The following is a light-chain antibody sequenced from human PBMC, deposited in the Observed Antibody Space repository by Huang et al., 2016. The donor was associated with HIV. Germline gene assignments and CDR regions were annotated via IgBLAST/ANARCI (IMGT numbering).Light chain of an antibody. CDR3: HQYGDSRGT. CDR1: QSVNNNF. Sequence: EIVLTQSPGTLSLSPGERATLSCRARQSVNNNFLAWYQQKPGQAPRHLIYGASSRATGVPDRFSGSGSVTDFTLTISRLEPEDFAVYYCHQYGDSRGTFGQGTKVEIK. J-gene: IGKJ1*01. CDR2: GAS. V-gene: IGKV3-20*01.